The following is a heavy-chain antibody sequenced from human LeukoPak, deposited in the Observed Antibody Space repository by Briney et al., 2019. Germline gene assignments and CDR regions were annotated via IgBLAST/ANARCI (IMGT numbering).Heavy chain of an antibody. CDR3: ARDYAHSYGQFDY. CDR1: GFSFGDDY. J-gene: IGHJ4*02. V-gene: IGHV3-33*08. D-gene: IGHD2-2*01. CDR2: IWYDGSNK. Sequence: GGSLRLSCAVSGFSFGDDYMSWIRQAPGKGLEWVAVIWYDGSNKYFADSVKGRFTISRDNSKNTLFLQMNTLRAEDTALYYCARDYAHSYGQFDYWGQGTLVTVS.